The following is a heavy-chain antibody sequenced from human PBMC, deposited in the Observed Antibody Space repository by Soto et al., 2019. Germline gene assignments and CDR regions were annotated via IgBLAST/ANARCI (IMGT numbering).Heavy chain of an antibody. CDR2: INHSGST. V-gene: IGHV4-34*01. CDR1: GGSFGGYY. CDR3: ARRRIDISFTYYYDSSGYTFFDY. D-gene: IGHD3-22*01. Sequence: SETLSLTCAVYGGSFGGYYWSWIRQPPGKGLEWIGEINHSGSTNYNPSLKSRVTISVDTSKNQFSLKLSSVTAADTAVYYCARRRIDISFTYYYDSSGYTFFDYWGQGTLVTVSS. J-gene: IGHJ4*02.